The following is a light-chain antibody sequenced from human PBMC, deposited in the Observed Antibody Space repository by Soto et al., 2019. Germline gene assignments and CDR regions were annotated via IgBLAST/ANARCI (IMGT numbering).Light chain of an antibody. Sequence: QLVLTQSPPVSGTPGQRVTISCSGSSSNIGSNTVNWYQQLPGTAPKVLIYNDNHRPSGVPDRFSGSKSGTSASLAISGLQSEDESDYYCAAWDDSLNAVVFGGGTKLTVL. CDR1: SSNIGSNT. CDR2: NDN. V-gene: IGLV1-44*01. J-gene: IGLJ2*01. CDR3: AAWDDSLNAVV.